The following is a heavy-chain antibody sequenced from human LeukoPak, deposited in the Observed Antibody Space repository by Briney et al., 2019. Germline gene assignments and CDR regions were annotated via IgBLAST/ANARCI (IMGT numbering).Heavy chain of an antibody. D-gene: IGHD5-24*01. CDR2: IYYSGST. CDR1: GGSISSYY. CDR3: ARVSPRRDGYNFMDY. Sequence: SETLSLTCTVSGGSISSYYWSWIRQPPGKGLEWIGYIYYSGSTNYNPSLKSRVTISVDTSENQFSLKLSSVTAADTAVYYCARVSPRRDGYNFMDYWGQGTLVTVSS. V-gene: IGHV4-59*01. J-gene: IGHJ4*02.